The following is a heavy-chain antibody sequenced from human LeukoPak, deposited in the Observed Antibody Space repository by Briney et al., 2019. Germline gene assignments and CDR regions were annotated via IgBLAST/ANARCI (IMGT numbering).Heavy chain of an antibody. CDR2: INGDGRNI. D-gene: IGHD3-9*01. CDR3: TRDLMDYDISTGLHHYYMDV. V-gene: IGHV3-74*01. J-gene: IGHJ6*02. Sequence: GGSLRLSCVASGFTFSSYWMQWVRQDPRKGLVWVSRINGDGRNINYADSVRGRFTISGDNAKNTLYLQMNTLRVEDTAVYYCTRDLMDYDISTGLHHYYMDVWGQGTTVTVSS. CDR1: GFTFSSYW.